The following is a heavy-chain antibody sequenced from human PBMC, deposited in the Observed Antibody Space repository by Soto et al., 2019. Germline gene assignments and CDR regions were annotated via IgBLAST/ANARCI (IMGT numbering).Heavy chain of an antibody. CDR2: IYHSGST. CDR1: GGSISSGGYS. J-gene: IGHJ4*02. D-gene: IGHD3-22*01. CDR3: ARHQAYDSSGYYDY. Sequence: QLQLQESGSGLVKPSQTLSLTCAVSGGSISSGGYSWSWIRQPPGKGLEWIGYIYHSGSTYYNPSLKSRLTISVDRSKNQFSLKLSSVTAADTAVYYCARHQAYDSSGYYDYWGQGTLVTVSS. V-gene: IGHV4-30-2*01.